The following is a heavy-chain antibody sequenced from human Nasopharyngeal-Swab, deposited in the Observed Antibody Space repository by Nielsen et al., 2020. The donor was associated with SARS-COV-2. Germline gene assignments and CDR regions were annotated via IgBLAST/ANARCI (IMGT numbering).Heavy chain of an antibody. D-gene: IGHD6-13*01. Sequence: GESLKISCAASGFTVSSNYMTWVRQAPGKGLEWVSIIYTGGDSYYADSVKGRFTSSRDNSRNTVFLQMNSRRAEDTAVYYCASSYSSLVGFSYAMDVWGQGTTVTVSS. CDR1: GFTVSSNY. J-gene: IGHJ6*02. V-gene: IGHV3-66*01. CDR3: ASSYSSLVGFSYAMDV. CDR2: IYTGGDS.